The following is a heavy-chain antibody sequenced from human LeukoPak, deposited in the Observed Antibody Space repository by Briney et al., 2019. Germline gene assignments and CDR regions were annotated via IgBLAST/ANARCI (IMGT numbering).Heavy chain of an antibody. CDR1: GDSISYYY. CDR2: IYHSENT. CDR3: ARDPPRGSGRAFDV. J-gene: IGHJ3*01. V-gene: IGHV4-59*01. D-gene: IGHD1-26*01. Sequence: SETLSLTCTVSGDSISYYYWSWIRQPPGKGLEWIGSIYHSENTNYNPSLESRVTISVDTSKNQFSLVLRSVIPADTAVYYCARDPPRGSGRAFDVWGQGTLVTVSS.